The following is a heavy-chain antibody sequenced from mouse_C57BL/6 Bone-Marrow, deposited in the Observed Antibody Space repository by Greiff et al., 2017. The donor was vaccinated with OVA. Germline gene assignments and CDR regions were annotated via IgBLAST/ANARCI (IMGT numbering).Heavy chain of an antibody. V-gene: IGHV2-2-2*01. CDR1: GFSLTSYG. J-gene: IGHJ3*01. Sequence: VKLVESGPGLVQPSQTLSITCTVSGFSLTSYGVHWVRQSPGKGLEWLGVIWSGGSTDYNAAFISRLSSSTDNSKSQVFLKMNSLQTDDTAMYYCVGVMVTTRAWFAYWGQGTLVTVSA. CDR2: IWSGGST. CDR3: VGVMVTTRAWFAY. D-gene: IGHD2-2*01.